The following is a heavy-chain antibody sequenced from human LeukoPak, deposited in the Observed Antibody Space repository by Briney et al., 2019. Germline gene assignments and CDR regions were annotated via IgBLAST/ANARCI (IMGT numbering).Heavy chain of an antibody. Sequence: SETLSLTCAVSGYSISSGYYWGWIRQPPGKGLEWIGSIYHSGSTHYNPSLKSRVTISVDTSKKQFSLKLSSVTAADTAVYYCARNSSSWYFDYWGQGTLVTASS. V-gene: IGHV4-38-2*01. J-gene: IGHJ4*02. CDR3: ARNSSSWYFDY. CDR2: IYHSGST. D-gene: IGHD6-13*01. CDR1: GYSISSGYY.